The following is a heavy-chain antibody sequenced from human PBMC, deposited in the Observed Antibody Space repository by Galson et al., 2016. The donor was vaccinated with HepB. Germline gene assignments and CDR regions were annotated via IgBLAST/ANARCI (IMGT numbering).Heavy chain of an antibody. D-gene: IGHD6-19*01. CDR3: ARRTLPGIAVAALDF. V-gene: IGHV1-69*13. CDR1: GGTFSSYS. Sequence: SVKVSCKASGGTFSSYSINWVRQAPGQGVEWMGGIIPKFGTTNYAPKFQGRATIAADGSKETVYMELTSLTSEDTAVYYCARRTLPGIAVAALDFWGQGTLVTVSA. J-gene: IGHJ4*02. CDR2: IIPKFGTT.